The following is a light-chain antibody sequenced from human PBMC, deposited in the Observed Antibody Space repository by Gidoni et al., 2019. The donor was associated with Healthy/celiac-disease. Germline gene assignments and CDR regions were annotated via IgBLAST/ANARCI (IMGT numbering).Light chain of an antibody. CDR1: QGISSY. CDR2: AAS. CDR3: QQLNSYPSGDT. J-gene: IGKJ2*01. V-gene: IGKV1-9*01. Sequence: DIQLTQSPSFLSASVGDRVTITCRASQGISSYLAWYQQKPGKAPKLLIYAASTLQSGVPSRFSGSGSGTEFTLTISSLQPEDFATYYCQQLNSYPSGDTFGQGTKLEIK.